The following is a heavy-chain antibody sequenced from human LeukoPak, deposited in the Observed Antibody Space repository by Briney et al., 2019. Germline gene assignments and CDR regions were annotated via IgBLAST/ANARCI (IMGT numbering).Heavy chain of an antibody. CDR3: ARPPYTYYYDSSGYTHFDY. V-gene: IGHV3-33*01. J-gene: IGHJ4*02. Sequence: GGSLRLSCAASGLTFSSYGMHWVRQAPGKGLEWVAVIWYDGSNKYYADSVKGRFTVSRDNSKNTLYLQMNSLRAEDTAVYYCARPPYTYYYDSSGYTHFDYWGQGTLVTVSS. CDR2: IWYDGSNK. CDR1: GLTFSSYG. D-gene: IGHD3-22*01.